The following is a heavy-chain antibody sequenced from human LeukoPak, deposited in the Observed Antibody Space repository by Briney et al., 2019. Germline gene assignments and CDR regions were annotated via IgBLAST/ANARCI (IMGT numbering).Heavy chain of an antibody. CDR2: ISGSGGST. CDR1: GFTFSSYA. Sequence: GGSLRLSCAASGFTFSSYAMSWVRQAPGKGLEWVSAISGSGGSTYYADSVKGRFTISRDNSKNTLYLQMNSLRAEDTAVYYCAREFRYFDPGVSYGMDVWGQGNPGHRLL. V-gene: IGHV3-23*01. D-gene: IGHD3-9*01. CDR3: AREFRYFDPGVSYGMDV. J-gene: IGHJ6*02.